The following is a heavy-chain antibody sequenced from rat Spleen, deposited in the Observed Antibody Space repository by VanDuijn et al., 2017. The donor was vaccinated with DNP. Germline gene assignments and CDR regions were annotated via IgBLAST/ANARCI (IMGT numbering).Heavy chain of an antibody. V-gene: IGHV5-7*01. CDR2: ISTIGSRT. D-gene: IGHD1-4*01. J-gene: IGHJ2*01. CDR1: GFTFSNYY. CDR3: ARHRRRVFDY. Sequence: EVQLVESGGGLVQPGRSLKLSCAASGFTFSNYYMAWVRQAPKKGLEWVATISTIGSRTYYPDSVKGRFTISRDNAESTLYLQMNSRRSEDMATYFCARHRRRVFDYWGQGGMVTVSS.